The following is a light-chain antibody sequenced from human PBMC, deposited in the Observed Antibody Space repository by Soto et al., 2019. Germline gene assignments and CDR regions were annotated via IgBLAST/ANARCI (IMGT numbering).Light chain of an antibody. CDR3: SSYTSSTTPV. CDR1: SSDVGGYAY. CDR2: EVS. V-gene: IGLV2-14*01. J-gene: IGLJ3*02. Sequence: QSALTQPASVSGSPGQSITISCTGTSSDVGGYAYVSWYQQYPGKAPKLVISEVSNRPSGVSHRFSGSRSGNTASLTISGLQAEDEADYHCSSYTSSTTPVFGGGTKLTVL.